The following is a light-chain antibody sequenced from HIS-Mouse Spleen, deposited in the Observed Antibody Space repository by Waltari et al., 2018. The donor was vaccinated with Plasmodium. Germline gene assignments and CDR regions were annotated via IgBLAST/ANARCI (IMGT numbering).Light chain of an antibody. V-gene: IGKV3-15*01. CDR2: GAS. Sequence: EIVMTQSPATLSVSPGERATLSCRASQRVSSNLAWYQQKPGQAPRLPIYGASTRATGIPARFSGSGSGTEFTLTISSLQSEDLAVYYGQQYNNWSFTFGPGTKVDIK. J-gene: IGKJ3*01. CDR3: QQYNNWSFT. CDR1: QRVSSN.